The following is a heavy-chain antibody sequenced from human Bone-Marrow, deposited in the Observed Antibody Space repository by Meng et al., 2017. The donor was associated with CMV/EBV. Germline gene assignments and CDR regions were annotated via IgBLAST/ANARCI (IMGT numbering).Heavy chain of an antibody. J-gene: IGHJ4*02. D-gene: IGHD3-22*01. Sequence: GSLRLSCTVSGGSISSSHHYWGWIRQPPGKGLQWIGIAYYSGNTYYNPSLKSRVTISVDTSKNQFSLKLSSVTAADTAVYYCARDPGERYYYDSSGYYDYWGQGKLVNVSS. V-gene: IGHV4-39*07. CDR2: AYYSGNT. CDR1: GGSISSSHHY. CDR3: ARDPGERYYYDSSGYYDY.